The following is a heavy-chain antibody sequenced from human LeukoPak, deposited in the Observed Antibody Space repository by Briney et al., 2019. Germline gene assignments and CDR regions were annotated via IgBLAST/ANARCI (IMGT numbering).Heavy chain of an antibody. CDR3: ARGFPPGSGSRGSHAFDV. Sequence: PSETLSLTCAVSEMSFSAYYWNWIRQSPGKGLEWIGEINYGGSTKYTPSLEGRGTILIDTSKNQFSLKLTSVTAADTAVYYCARGFPPGSGSRGSHAFDVWGQGTMVTVSS. CDR2: INYGGST. D-gene: IGHD6-19*01. J-gene: IGHJ3*01. CDR1: EMSFSAYY. V-gene: IGHV4-34*01.